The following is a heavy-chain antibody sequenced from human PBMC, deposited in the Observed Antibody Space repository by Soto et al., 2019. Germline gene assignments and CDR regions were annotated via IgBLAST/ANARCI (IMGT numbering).Heavy chain of an antibody. D-gene: IGHD1-26*01. V-gene: IGHV3-23*01. Sequence: EVQLLESGGGLVQPGGSLRLSCAASGFTFSSYAMNWVRQAPGKGLEWVSTISYTGGNTYYADSVKGRFTISRDNSKNTLYLQMNSLRAEDTAVYYCAKESRGSGSYPGGDFHYWGQGTLVTVSS. CDR3: AKESRGSGSYPGGDFHY. CDR2: ISYTGGNT. J-gene: IGHJ4*02. CDR1: GFTFSSYA.